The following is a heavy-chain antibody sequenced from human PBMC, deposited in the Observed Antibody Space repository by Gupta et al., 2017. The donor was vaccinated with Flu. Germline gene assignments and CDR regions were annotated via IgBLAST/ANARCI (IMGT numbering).Heavy chain of an antibody. J-gene: IGHJ4*02. Sequence: EMQLQESGRGSVQPAWSLRLSWEAAGYTLGAFALHWIRWVPGKSLEWVSGITLNVAFVYYADSGRGRCTISRDNAKNCRYLQVTGLRADETAIYFCTTGIMARRYHAWGYPVLDSWGLGTLVTVSS. CDR2: ITLNVAFV. D-gene: IGHD2-8*01. V-gene: IGHV3-9*01. CDR1: GYTLGAFA. CDR3: TTGIMARRYHAWGYPVLDS.